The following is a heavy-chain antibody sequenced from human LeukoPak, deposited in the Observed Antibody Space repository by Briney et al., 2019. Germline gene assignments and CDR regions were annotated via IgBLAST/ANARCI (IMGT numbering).Heavy chain of an antibody. CDR2: IFTDGST. J-gene: IGHJ4*02. D-gene: IGHD3-22*01. V-gene: IGHV4-4*07. CDR3: ARGGYYLDRSGYYPEFDY. Sequence: PSETLSLTCTVSGGSISNYYWIWIRQPAGKGLEWIGRIFTDGSTNYNPSLKSRVTMSVDTSKNQISLRLSSATAADTAVYYCARGGYYLDRSGYYPEFDYRGQGTLVTVSS. CDR1: GGSISNYY.